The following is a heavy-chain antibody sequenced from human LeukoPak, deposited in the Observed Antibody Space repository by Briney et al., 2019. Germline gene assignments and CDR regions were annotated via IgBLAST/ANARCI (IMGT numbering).Heavy chain of an antibody. CDR1: GFTFSSYG. J-gene: IGHJ4*02. CDR3: AKDEGGNDSGSYLNYFDY. Sequence: GGSLRLSCAASGFTFSSYGMHWVRQAPGKGLEWVAVISYDGSNKYYADFVKGRFTISRDNSKNTLYLQMNSLRAEDTAVYYCAKDEGGNDSGSYLNYFDYWGQGTLVTVSS. CDR2: ISYDGSNK. V-gene: IGHV3-30*18. D-gene: IGHD1-26*01.